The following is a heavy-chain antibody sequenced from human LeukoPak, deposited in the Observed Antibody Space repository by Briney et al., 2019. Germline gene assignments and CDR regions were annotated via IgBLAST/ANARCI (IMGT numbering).Heavy chain of an antibody. CDR1: GGSISSYY. CDR2: IHYSGSA. CDR3: ATVDSYGSRLDY. Sequence: SETLSLTCIVSGGSISSYYWSWIRQFPGKGLEWIGYIHYSGSANYNPSLESRVSISVDTSKKQFSLKLNSVTAADTAVYYCATVDSYGSRLDYWGQGTLVTVSS. J-gene: IGHJ4*02. D-gene: IGHD5-18*01. V-gene: IGHV4-59*01.